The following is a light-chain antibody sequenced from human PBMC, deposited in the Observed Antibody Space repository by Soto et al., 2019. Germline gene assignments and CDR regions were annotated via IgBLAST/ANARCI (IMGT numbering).Light chain of an antibody. CDR1: QSVSSN. J-gene: IGKJ2*01. V-gene: IGKV3-15*01. Sequence: EIVMTQSPATLSVSPGERATLSCRASQSVSSNLAWYQQKPGQAPRLLIYVASTRATGIPARFSGSRSGTEFPLTISSLQSEDFAVYYCQQYNNWPYTFGQGTKLEIK. CDR3: QQYNNWPYT. CDR2: VAS.